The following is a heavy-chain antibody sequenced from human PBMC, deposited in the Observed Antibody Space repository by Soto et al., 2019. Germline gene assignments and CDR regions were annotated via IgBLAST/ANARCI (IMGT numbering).Heavy chain of an antibody. V-gene: IGHV3-23*01. CDR2: ISPGGGST. CDR3: AHPRGYGVFDAFDI. J-gene: IGHJ3*02. Sequence: PGGSLRLSCAASGFTFTTYAMNWVRQAPGKGLQWVSAISPGGGSTYYSDSVRGRFTISRDNSIKTLYLQMSSLRTEDTAVYYCAHPRGYGVFDAFDIWGQGTTVTVSS. CDR1: GFTFTTYA. D-gene: IGHD4-17*01.